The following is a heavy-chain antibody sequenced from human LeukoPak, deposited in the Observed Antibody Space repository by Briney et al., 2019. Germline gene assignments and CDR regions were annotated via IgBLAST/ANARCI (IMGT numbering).Heavy chain of an antibody. Sequence: SSVKVSCKASGYTFTGYYIHWVRLAPGQGLGWMGWINPNSGGTNYAQKYQCRVTMTRDTSISTANMEMSRLRPDATAVYYCASYSSSWYGVYHYYMAVWRKATTVSVCS. CDR2: INPNSGGT. CDR3: ASYSSSWYGVYHYYMAV. D-gene: IGHD6-13*01. CDR1: GYTFTGYY. V-gene: IGHV1-2*02. J-gene: IGHJ6*03.